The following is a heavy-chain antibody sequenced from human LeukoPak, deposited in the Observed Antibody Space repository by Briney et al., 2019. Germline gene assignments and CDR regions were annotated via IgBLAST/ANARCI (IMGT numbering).Heavy chain of an antibody. Sequence: ASVKVSCKASGYTFTGYYMHWVRQAPGQGLERMGWINPNSGGTNYAQKFQGRVTMTRDTSISTAYMELSRQRSDDTAVYYCATGIAAAGTLDYWGQGTLVTVSS. D-gene: IGHD6-13*01. J-gene: IGHJ4*02. CDR2: INPNSGGT. CDR1: GYTFTGYY. CDR3: ATGIAAAGTLDY. V-gene: IGHV1-2*02.